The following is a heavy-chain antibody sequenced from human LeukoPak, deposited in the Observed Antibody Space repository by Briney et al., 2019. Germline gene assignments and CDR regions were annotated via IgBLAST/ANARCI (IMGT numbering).Heavy chain of an antibody. V-gene: IGHV3-23*01. J-gene: IGHJ4*02. D-gene: IGHD6-19*01. CDR3: ANGRYSSRSFDY. CDR1: GFTFRSYA. Sequence: GGSLRLSCAASGFTFRSYAMTWVRQAPGKRLEWVSAISGDASYTYYADSVKGRFTISRDNSQKMLYLQMSSLRAEDTAVYYCANGRYSSRSFDYWGQGTLVTVSS. CDR2: ISGDASYT.